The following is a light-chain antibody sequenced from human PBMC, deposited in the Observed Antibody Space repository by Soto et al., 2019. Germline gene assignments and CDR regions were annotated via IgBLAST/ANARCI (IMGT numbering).Light chain of an antibody. CDR2: NVN. CDR1: SGDVGAYDF. CDR3: ASFTNTYSYV. V-gene: IGLV2-14*01. J-gene: IGLJ1*01. Sequence: QSALTQPASVSGSPGRSITISCTGTSGDVGAYDFVSWYQQHPGKAPRLMIYNVNNRPAGASNRFSGSKSGSTASLTISTLQAEDEADYYCASFTNTYSYVFGAGTKVTVL.